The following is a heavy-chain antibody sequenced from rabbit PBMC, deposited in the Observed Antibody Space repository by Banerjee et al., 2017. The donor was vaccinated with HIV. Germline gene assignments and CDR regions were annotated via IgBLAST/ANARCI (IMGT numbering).Heavy chain of an antibody. D-gene: IGHD1-1*01. J-gene: IGHJ4*01. CDR3: ARIDYTGSSDGDL. CDR1: GIDFSSNYW. CDR2: MYTSSGNT. Sequence: QEQLVESRGGLVQPGGSLTLTCKASGIDFSSNYWICWVRQAPGKGLELIACMYTSSGNTWYASWAKGRVTISKSPSLNTVDLKMTSLTAADTATYFCARIDYTGSSDGDLWGPGTLVTVS. V-gene: IGHV1S43*01.